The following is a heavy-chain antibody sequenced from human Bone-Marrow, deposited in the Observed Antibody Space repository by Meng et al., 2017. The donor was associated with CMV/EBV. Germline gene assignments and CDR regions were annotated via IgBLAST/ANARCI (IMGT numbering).Heavy chain of an antibody. V-gene: IGHV1-69*02. J-gene: IGHJ4*02. CDR2: IIPILGIA. CDR3: ARITQGIAAGDY. CDR1: GYSLTSYW. Sequence: GGSLRLSCKGSGYSLTSYWIGWVRQAPGQGLEWMGRIIPILGIANYAQKFQGRVTITADKSTSTAYMELSSLRSEDTAVYYCARITQGIAAGDYWGQGTLVTVSS. D-gene: IGHD6-13*01.